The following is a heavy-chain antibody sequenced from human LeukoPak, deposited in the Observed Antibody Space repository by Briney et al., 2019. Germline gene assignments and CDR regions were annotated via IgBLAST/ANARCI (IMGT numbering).Heavy chain of an antibody. D-gene: IGHD3-22*01. Sequence: HPGGSLRLSCTASGFTFGDYAMSWFRQAPGKGLEWVGFIRSKAYGGTTEYAASVKGRFTISRDDSKSIAYLQMNSLKTEDTAVYYCAANYYYDSSGYYGPPGYWGQGTLVTVSS. CDR1: GFTFGDYA. J-gene: IGHJ4*02. CDR3: AANYYYDSSGYYGPPGY. V-gene: IGHV3-49*03. CDR2: IRSKAYGGTT.